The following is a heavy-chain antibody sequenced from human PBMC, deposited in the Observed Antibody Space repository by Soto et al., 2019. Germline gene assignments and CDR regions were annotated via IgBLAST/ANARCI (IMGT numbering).Heavy chain of an antibody. CDR3: ARNGDSSDYRGWFDP. CDR1: GFTVSSNY. Sequence: EVQLVESGGGLVQPGGSLRLSCAASGFTVSSNYMSWVRQAPGNGLEWVSVIYSGGTTYYADSVKGRFTISRDNSKNTLYLQMNSLRAEDTAVYDCARNGDSSDYRGWFDPWGQGTLVTVSS. V-gene: IGHV3-66*01. D-gene: IGHD3-22*01. CDR2: IYSGGTT. J-gene: IGHJ5*02.